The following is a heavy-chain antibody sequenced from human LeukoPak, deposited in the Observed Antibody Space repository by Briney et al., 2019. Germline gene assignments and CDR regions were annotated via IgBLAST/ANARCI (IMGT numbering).Heavy chain of an antibody. CDR1: GGTFSSYA. J-gene: IGHJ4*02. Sequence: ASVKVSCKASGGTFSSYAINWVRQATGQGLEWMGWMNPNSGNTGYAQKFQGRVTMTRNTSISTAYMELSSLRSEDTAVYYCARGRDYGGNYDYWGQGTLVTVSS. CDR3: ARGRDYGGNYDY. D-gene: IGHD4-23*01. V-gene: IGHV1-8*02. CDR2: MNPNSGNT.